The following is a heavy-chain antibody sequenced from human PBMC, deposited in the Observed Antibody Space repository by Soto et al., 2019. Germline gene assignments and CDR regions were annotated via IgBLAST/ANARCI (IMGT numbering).Heavy chain of an antibody. J-gene: IGHJ4*02. Sequence: QVQLVESGGGVVQPGRSPRLSCAASGFTFSSYGMHWVRQAPGKGLEWVAVISYDGSNKYYADSVKGRFTISRDNSKNTLYLQMNSLRAEDTAVYYCAKDRISGWYYFDYWGQGTLVTVSS. V-gene: IGHV3-30*18. CDR2: ISYDGSNK. CDR1: GFTFSSYG. D-gene: IGHD6-19*01. CDR3: AKDRISGWYYFDY.